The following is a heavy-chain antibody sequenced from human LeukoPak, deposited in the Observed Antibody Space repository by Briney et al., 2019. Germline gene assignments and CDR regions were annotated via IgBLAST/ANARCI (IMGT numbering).Heavy chain of an antibody. D-gene: IGHD5-24*01. J-gene: IGHJ4*02. V-gene: IGHV4-39*01. CDR2: IYYSGST. CDR1: GGSISSSSYY. Sequence: SETLSLTCTVSGGSISSSSYYWGWIRQPPGKGLEWIGSIYYSGSTYYNPSLKSRVTISVDTSKNQFSLMLSSVTAADTAVYYCARQGRWLQLFDYWGQGTLVTVSS. CDR3: ARQGRWLQLFDY.